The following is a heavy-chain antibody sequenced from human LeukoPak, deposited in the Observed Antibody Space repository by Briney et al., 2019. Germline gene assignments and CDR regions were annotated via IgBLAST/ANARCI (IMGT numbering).Heavy chain of an antibody. J-gene: IGHJ3*02. D-gene: IGHD1-26*01. Sequence: GGSLRLSCAASGFTVSSNYTSWVRQAPGKGLEWVSVIYSGDSVYYADSVKGRFTISRDNSKNTLYLQMNSLRAEDTAVYYCARNLGATGPHDAFDIWGQGTMVTVSS. CDR1: GFTVSSNY. V-gene: IGHV3-53*01. CDR2: IYSGDSV. CDR3: ARNLGATGPHDAFDI.